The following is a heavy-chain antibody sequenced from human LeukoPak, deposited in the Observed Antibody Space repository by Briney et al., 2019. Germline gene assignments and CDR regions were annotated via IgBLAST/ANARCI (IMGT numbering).Heavy chain of an antibody. D-gene: IGHD5-24*01. Sequence: SETLSLTCAVYGGSFSGYYWSWIRQPPGKGLEWIGEINHSGSTNYSPSLKSRVTISVDTSKNQFSLKLSSATAADTAVYYCAPLRLGDGYNHDGDYWGQGTLVTVSS. CDR1: GGSFSGYY. V-gene: IGHV4-34*01. J-gene: IGHJ4*02. CDR2: INHSGST. CDR3: APLRLGDGYNHDGDY.